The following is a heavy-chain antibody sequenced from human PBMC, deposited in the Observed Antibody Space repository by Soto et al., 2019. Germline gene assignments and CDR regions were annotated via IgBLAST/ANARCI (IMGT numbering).Heavy chain of an antibody. Sequence: ASVTVSCKASGYTYTSYAMHWVRQAPGQRLEWMGWINAGNGNTKYSQKFQGRVTITRDTSASTAYMELSSLRSEDTAVYYCARDSVAGTGVWFDPWGQGTLVTVSS. J-gene: IGHJ5*02. CDR2: INAGNGNT. CDR3: ARDSVAGTGVWFDP. D-gene: IGHD6-19*01. CDR1: GYTYTSYA. V-gene: IGHV1-3*01.